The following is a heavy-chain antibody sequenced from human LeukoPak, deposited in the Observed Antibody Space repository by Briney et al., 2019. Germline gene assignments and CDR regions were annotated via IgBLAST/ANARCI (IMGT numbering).Heavy chain of an antibody. V-gene: IGHV3-30*02. CDR1: GFPFSDYV. CDR2: IRYDGNNK. D-gene: IGHD6-19*01. J-gene: IGHJ4*02. Sequence: PGGSLRLSCAASGFPFSDYVMHWVRQAPGKGLEWVAVIRYDGNNKYYAGSVKGRFTISRGNSKNMLYLQMNSLGTEDTAVYYCAKDRWGAVASFDYWGQGTLVTVSS. CDR3: AKDRWGAVASFDY.